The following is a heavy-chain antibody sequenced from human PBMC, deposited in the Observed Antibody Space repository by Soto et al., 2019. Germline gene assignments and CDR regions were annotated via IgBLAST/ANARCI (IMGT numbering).Heavy chain of an antibody. CDR1: GFTFSSYA. D-gene: IGHD2-21*01. J-gene: IGHJ3*02. CDR3: AREISYCGGDCYSWGAFDI. CDR2: ISSNGGST. Sequence: GGSLRLSCAASGFTFSSYAMHWVRQAPGKGLEYVSAISSNGGSTYYANSVKGRFTISRDNSKNTLYLQMGSLRAEDMAVYYCAREISYCGGDCYSWGAFDIWGQGTMVTVSS. V-gene: IGHV3-64*01.